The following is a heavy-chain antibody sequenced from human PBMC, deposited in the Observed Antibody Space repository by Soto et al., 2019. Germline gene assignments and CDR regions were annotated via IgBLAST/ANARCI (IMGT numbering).Heavy chain of an antibody. V-gene: IGHV3-74*01. D-gene: IGHD5-12*01. Sequence: WWSLRLSCSASVFTFSSYWMHWCRQAPGKGLVWVSRIKGDGSETNYADSVKGRFAISRDNAKNTLYLQLNSLRAEDTAVYYCLRGNSGYGNFDYWGQGTRVTVSS. CDR1: VFTFSSYW. CDR3: LRGNSGYGNFDY. CDR2: IKGDGSET. J-gene: IGHJ4*02.